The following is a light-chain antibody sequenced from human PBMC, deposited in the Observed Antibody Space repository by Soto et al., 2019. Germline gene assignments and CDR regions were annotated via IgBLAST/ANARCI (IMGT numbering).Light chain of an antibody. CDR3: QQDGSSPRT. Sequence: EIVLPQSPGTLSLSPGERATLSCRASQSVSSNYLAWYQQKPGQAPRLLIYAASSRITGIPDSFSGSGSGTDFTLTISRLEPEDFAGYHCQQDGSSPRTFGQRTKVEIK. CDR2: AAS. J-gene: IGKJ1*01. V-gene: IGKV3-20*01. CDR1: QSVSSNY.